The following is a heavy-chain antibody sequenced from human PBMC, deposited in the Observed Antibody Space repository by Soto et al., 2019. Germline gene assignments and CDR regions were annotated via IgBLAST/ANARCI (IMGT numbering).Heavy chain of an antibody. CDR1: GGTFSTSA. D-gene: IGHD1-1*01. CDR3: ARDKDRLQLGGNYYYILDV. J-gene: IGHJ6*02. CDR2: IMPVFPTP. V-gene: IGHV1-69*12. Sequence: QVQLVQSGAEVKNPGSSVKVSCKASGGTFSTSAINWVRQAPGQGLEWVGGIMPVFPTPDYAQNFQGRVTITADEATTTAYLELTSLRADDTAVYYCARDKDRLQLGGNYYYILDVWGQGTAITVSS.